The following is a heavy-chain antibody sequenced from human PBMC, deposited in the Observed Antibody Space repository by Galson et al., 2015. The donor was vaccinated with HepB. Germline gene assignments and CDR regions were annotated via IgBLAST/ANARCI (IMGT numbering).Heavy chain of an antibody. V-gene: IGHV3-9*01. CDR2: ISWNSGSI. CDR3: ARSLWFGADYYYYGMDV. Sequence: SLRLSCAASGFTFDDYAMHWVRQAPGKGLECVSRISWNSGSIGYADSVKGRFTISRDNAKNSLYLQMNSLRAEDTAFYYCARSLWFGADYYYYGMDVRGRGTTVTVSS. D-gene: IGHD3-10*01. CDR1: GFTFDDYA. J-gene: IGHJ6*02.